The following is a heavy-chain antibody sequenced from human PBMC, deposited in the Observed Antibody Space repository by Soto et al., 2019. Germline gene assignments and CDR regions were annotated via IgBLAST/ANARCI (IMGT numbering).Heavy chain of an antibody. V-gene: IGHV1-2*02. CDR1: GYTFTDYF. J-gene: IGHJ5*02. Sequence: VSVKVSCKXSGYTFTDYFIHWVRQAPGQGFEWMGWINPNSRGTNYAQKFQGRVTMTRDTSNSTAYMELRGLTSDDTAVYYCARVTLKAGNWFDPWGQGTLVTVSS. CDR3: ARVTLKAGNWFDP. CDR2: INPNSRGT.